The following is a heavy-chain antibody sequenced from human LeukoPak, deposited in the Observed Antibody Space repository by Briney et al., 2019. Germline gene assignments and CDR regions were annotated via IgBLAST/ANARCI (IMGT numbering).Heavy chain of an antibody. Sequence: SETLSLTCAVSGGSISSGGYSWSWIRQPPGKGPEWIGYIYHSGSTYYNPSLKSRVTISVDRSKNQFSLKLSSVTAADTAVYYCARSSIAAPVSWFDPWGQGTLVTVSS. CDR3: ARSSIAAPVSWFDP. V-gene: IGHV4-30-2*01. D-gene: IGHD6-6*01. CDR1: GGSISSGGYS. J-gene: IGHJ5*02. CDR2: IYHSGST.